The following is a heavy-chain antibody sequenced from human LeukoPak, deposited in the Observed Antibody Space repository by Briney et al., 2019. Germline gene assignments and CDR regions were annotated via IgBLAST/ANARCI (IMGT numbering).Heavy chain of an antibody. V-gene: IGHV3-73*01. CDR3: ASADCGGDCRMDV. D-gene: IGHD2-21*02. CDR1: GFTFSGSA. CDR2: IRSKGNSYAT. Sequence: GGSLRLSCAASGFTFSGSAIHWVRQASGKGLEWVGRIRSKGNSYATTFTASMKGRFTISRDDSKNTAYLQMNSLRAEDTAVYYCASADCGGDCRMDVWGQGTTVTVSS. J-gene: IGHJ6*02.